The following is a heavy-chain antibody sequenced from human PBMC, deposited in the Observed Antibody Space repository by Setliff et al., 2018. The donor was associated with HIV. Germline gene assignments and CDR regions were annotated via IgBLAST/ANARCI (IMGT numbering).Heavy chain of an antibody. CDR1: GGTFSSYA. CDR2: IIPSIGIA. CDR3: ARFGVGLGSFDY. V-gene: IGHV1-69*05. D-gene: IGHD1-26*01. Sequence: SVKVSCKASGGTFSSYAISWVRQAPGQGLEWMGGIIPSIGIANYAQKFQGRVTITTDESTSTAYMELSSLRSEDTAVYDCARFGVGLGSFDYWGQGTLVTVSS. J-gene: IGHJ4*02.